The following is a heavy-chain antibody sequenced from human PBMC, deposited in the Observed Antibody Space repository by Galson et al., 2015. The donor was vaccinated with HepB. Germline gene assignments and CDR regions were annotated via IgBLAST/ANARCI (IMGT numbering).Heavy chain of an antibody. D-gene: IGHD3-22*01. Sequence: SLRLSCAASGFTFSSYSMNWVRQAPGKGLEWVSYISSSSSTIYYADSVKGRFTISRDNAKNSLYLQMNSLRDEDAAVYYCARDYYDSSGYYSYDAFDIWGQGTMVTVSS. CDR2: ISSSSSTI. J-gene: IGHJ3*02. V-gene: IGHV3-48*02. CDR3: ARDYYDSSGYYSYDAFDI. CDR1: GFTFSSYS.